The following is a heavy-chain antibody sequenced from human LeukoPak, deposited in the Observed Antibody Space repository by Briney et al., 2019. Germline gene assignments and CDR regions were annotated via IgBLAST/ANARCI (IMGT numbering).Heavy chain of an antibody. CDR2: ISSSGSTR. CDR3: ARDAEPDYDFWSGYSAY. CDR1: GFTFSDYY. Sequence: GGSLRLSCAASGFTFSDYYMSWIRQAPGKGLEWVSYISSSGSTRYYADSVKGRFTISRDNAKNSLYLQMNSLRAEDTAVYYCARDAEPDYDFWSGYSAYWGQGTLVTVSS. V-gene: IGHV3-11*01. J-gene: IGHJ4*02. D-gene: IGHD3-3*01.